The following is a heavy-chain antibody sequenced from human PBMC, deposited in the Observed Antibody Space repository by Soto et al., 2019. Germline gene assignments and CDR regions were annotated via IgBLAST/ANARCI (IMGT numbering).Heavy chain of an antibody. CDR1: GGSISSGGYY. V-gene: IGHV4-31*03. J-gene: IGHJ6*02. CDR3: ARAYGSGYMDV. D-gene: IGHD3-10*01. CDR2: IYYSGST. Sequence: QVQLQESGPGLVKPSQTLSLTCTVSGGSISSGGYYWSGIRQHPGKGLEWIGYIYYSGSTYYNPSLNSRFTMSVDTYKMQFSLKLCSVTAADTSVYYCARAYGSGYMDVWGQGTTVTVSS.